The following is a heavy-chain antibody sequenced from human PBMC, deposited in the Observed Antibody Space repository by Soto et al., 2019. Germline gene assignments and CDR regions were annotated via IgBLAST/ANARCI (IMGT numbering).Heavy chain of an antibody. V-gene: IGHV3-23*01. D-gene: IGHD2-2*01. CDR2: ISGSGDTT. CDR1: EFTFSTYA. Sequence: PGGSLILSCAASEFTFSTYAMSWVRQAPGKGLEWVSAISGSGDTTYYADSVKGRFTISRDTSKNTLYLQMNSLRAGDTAVYYGARGPSSLTSFDEWGQGTLVTV. J-gene: IGHJ4*02. CDR3: ARGPSSLTSFDE.